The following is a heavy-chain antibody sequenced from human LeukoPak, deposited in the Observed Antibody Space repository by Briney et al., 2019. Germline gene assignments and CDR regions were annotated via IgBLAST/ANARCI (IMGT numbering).Heavy chain of an antibody. CDR2: IDPSDSYT. D-gene: IGHD3-22*01. V-gene: IGHV5-10-1*01. CDR1: GYSFTSYW. Sequence: GESLKISCQGSGYSFTSYWISWVRKMPGKGLEWMGRIDPSDSYTNYSPSFQGHVTISADKSISTAYLQWSSLKASDTAMYYCARRHYYDSSGYYPLTYWGQGTLVTVSS. CDR3: ARRHYYDSSGYYPLTY. J-gene: IGHJ4*02.